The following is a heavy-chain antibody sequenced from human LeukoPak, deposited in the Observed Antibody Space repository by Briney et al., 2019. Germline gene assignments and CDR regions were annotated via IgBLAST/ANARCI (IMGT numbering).Heavy chain of an antibody. V-gene: IGHV3-53*01. CDR1: GFTARSNY. D-gene: IGHD3-10*01. J-gene: IGHJ4*02. CDR3: ARDGEY. Sequence: GGSLRPSCAASGFTARSNYMSWVRKAPGKGMEWVSVIYSGGSTYYAHSLKGRFTISRDNSKNTLYLQMNILRAEDTAVYYCARDGEYWGQGTLLTVS. CDR2: IYSGGST.